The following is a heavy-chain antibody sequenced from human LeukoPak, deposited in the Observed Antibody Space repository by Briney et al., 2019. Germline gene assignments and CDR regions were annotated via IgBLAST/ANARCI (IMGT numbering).Heavy chain of an antibody. J-gene: IGHJ3*02. Sequence: SETLSLTCTVSGGSISSSSYYRGWIRHPPGKGLEWIGSIYYSGSTYYNPSLKSRVTISVDTSKNQFSLKLSSVTAADTAVYYWARVRDSDNWWGAFDIWGQGTMVTVSS. CDR1: GGSISSSSYY. CDR2: IYYSGST. V-gene: IGHV4-39*01. CDR3: ARVRDSDNWWGAFDI. D-gene: IGHD1-1*01.